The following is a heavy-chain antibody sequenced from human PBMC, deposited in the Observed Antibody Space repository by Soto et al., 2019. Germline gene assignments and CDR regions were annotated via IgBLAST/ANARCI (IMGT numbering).Heavy chain of an antibody. V-gene: IGHV1-8*01. CDR1: GYTFSSYD. J-gene: IGHJ4*02. Sequence: QVQLVQSGAEVKKPGASVKVSCKASGYTFSSYDINWVRQATGQGLEGMGWMNPSSGHAGYAQKFQGRVTITRDTAISTAYMELSSLKSEDTAVYCCARGRGVNLVRGWGQGTLVTVSS. CDR2: MNPSSGHA. D-gene: IGHD3-10*01. CDR3: ARGRGVNLVRG.